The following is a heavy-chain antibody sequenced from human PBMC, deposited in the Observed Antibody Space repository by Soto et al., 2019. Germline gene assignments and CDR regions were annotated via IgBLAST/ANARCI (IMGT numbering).Heavy chain of an antibody. CDR1: GGTFSSYA. Sequence: ASVKVSCKASGGTFSSYAISWVRQAPGQGLEWMGGIIPIFGTANYAQKFQGRVTITADESTSTAYMELSSLRSEDTAVYYCAGVTPPMAGNWFDPWGQGTLVTVSS. J-gene: IGHJ5*02. V-gene: IGHV1-69*13. CDR2: IIPIFGTA. CDR3: AGVTPPMAGNWFDP. D-gene: IGHD6-19*01.